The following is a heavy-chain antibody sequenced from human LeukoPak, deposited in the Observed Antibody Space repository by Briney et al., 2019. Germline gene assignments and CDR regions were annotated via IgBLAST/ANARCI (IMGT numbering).Heavy chain of an antibody. CDR3: ARDPLTYYYDSSDY. J-gene: IGHJ4*02. CDR1: GFTFSNSA. CDR2: ITGGSDNS. Sequence: QPGGSLRLSCAASGFTFSNSAMTWVRQAPGKGLEWLSSITGGSDNSEYADSVKGRFSISRDNSKNTLYLQMNSLRAEDTAVYYCARDPLTYYYDSSDYWGQGTLVTVSS. V-gene: IGHV3-23*01. D-gene: IGHD3-22*01.